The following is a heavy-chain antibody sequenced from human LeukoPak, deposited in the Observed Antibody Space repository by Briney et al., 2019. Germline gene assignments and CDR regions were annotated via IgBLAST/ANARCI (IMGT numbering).Heavy chain of an antibody. CDR3: ARIVGDYVGEADY. V-gene: IGHV3-64*01. J-gene: IGHJ4*02. Sequence: PGGSLRLSCAASGFTFSSYGMHWVRQAPGKGLEYVSAISSNGGSTYYANSVKGRFTISRDNSKNTLYLQMGSLRAEDMAVYYCARIVGDYVGEADYWGQGTLVTVSS. D-gene: IGHD4-17*01. CDR2: ISSNGGST. CDR1: GFTFSSYG.